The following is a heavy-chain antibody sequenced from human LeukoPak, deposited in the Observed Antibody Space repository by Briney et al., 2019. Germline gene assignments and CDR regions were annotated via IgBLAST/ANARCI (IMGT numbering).Heavy chain of an antibody. J-gene: IGHJ4*02. V-gene: IGHV4-61*09. Sequence: SQTLSLTCTVSGGSVGSGSYYWNWIRQPAGKGLEWIGQIYTGGITNYNPSLKSRVTISVDTSKNHFSLKLSSVTAADTAVYYCARSGLRYFDWSIVWGQGTLVTVSS. D-gene: IGHD3-9*01. CDR3: ARSGLRYFDWSIV. CDR2: IYTGGIT. CDR1: GGSVGSGSYY.